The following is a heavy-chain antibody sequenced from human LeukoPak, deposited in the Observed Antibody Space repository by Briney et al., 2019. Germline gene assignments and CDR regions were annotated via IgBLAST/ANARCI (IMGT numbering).Heavy chain of an antibody. CDR3: ARDHILTGTVYYYYGMDV. Sequence: PGGSLRLSCAASGFTVSSNYMSWVRQAPGKGLEWVSVIYSGGSTYYADSVKGRFTISRDNSKNTLYLQMNSLRAEDTAAYYCARDHILTGTVYYYYGMDVWGQGTTVTVSS. D-gene: IGHD3-9*01. CDR1: GFTVSSNY. V-gene: IGHV3-66*01. J-gene: IGHJ6*02. CDR2: IYSGGST.